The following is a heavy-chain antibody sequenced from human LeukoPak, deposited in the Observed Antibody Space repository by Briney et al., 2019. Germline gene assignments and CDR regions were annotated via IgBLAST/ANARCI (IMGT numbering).Heavy chain of an antibody. V-gene: IGHV4-61*01. CDR1: GYSITSAYY. D-gene: IGHD2-2*01. CDR3: ARAIGYCSSTSCYYYYYYYMDV. J-gene: IGHJ6*03. Sequence: PSETLSLTCTVSGYSITSAYYWGWIRQPPGKGLEWIGYIYYSGGTNYNPSLKSRVTISVDTSKNQFSLKLSSVTAADTAVYYCARAIGYCSSTSCYYYYYYYMDVWGKGTTVTISS. CDR2: IYYSGGT.